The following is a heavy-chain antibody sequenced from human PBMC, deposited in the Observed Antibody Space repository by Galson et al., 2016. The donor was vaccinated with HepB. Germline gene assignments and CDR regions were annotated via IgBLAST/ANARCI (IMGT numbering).Heavy chain of an antibody. CDR3: ARDRGIQLWSRDGFDY. J-gene: IGHJ4*02. D-gene: IGHD5-18*01. Sequence: SLRLSCAASGFTFSTYSMNWVRQAPGKGLEWGSSISSSSSYIYYGDSLKGRFTISRDNAKNSLYLQMNSLRAEDTAVYYCARDRGIQLWSRDGFDYWGQGTLVTVSS. CDR1: GFTFSTYS. V-gene: IGHV3-21*01. CDR2: ISSSSSYI.